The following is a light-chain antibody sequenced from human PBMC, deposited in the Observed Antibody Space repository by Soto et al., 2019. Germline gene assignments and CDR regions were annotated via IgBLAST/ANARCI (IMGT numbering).Light chain of an antibody. J-gene: IGKJ1*01. Sequence: DIPMTQSPSTLSASAGDSVTITCRASESISSWLAWYRQKPGKAPNLLIYAASTLQSGVSLRITGSGSGTEFTLTISSLQPDDFATYYCQQYNSYPWAFGQGTKVDIK. CDR1: ESISSW. CDR2: AAS. V-gene: IGKV1-5*01. CDR3: QQYNSYPWA.